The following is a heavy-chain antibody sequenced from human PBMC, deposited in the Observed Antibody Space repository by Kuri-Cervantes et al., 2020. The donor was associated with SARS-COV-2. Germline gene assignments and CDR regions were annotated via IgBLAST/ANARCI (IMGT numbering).Heavy chain of an antibody. D-gene: IGHD3-3*01. CDR2: MNPNSGNT. Sequence: ASVKVSCKASGYTFTSYDINWVRQATGQGLEWMGWMNPNSGNTGYAQKFQGRVTMTRNTSISTAYMELSSLRSEDTAVYYCARGYDFWSGYDRPDYYFDYWGHGTLVTVSS. CDR1: GYTFTSYD. V-gene: IGHV1-8*01. CDR3: ARGYDFWSGYDRPDYYFDY. J-gene: IGHJ4*01.